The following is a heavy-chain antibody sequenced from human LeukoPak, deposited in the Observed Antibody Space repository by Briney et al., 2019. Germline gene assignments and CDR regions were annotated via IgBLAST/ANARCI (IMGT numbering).Heavy chain of an antibody. CDR1: GGSISSGSYY. D-gene: IGHD6-13*01. CDR3: ARRYSSSWYPYFGAFDI. CDR2: IYPSGST. J-gene: IGHJ3*02. V-gene: IGHV4-61*02. Sequence: SETLSLTCTVSGGSISSGSYYWSWIRQPAGKGLEWIGRIYPSGSTNYNPSLKSRVTISVDTSKNQFSLKLSSVTAADTAVYYCARRYSSSWYPYFGAFDIWGQGTMVTVSS.